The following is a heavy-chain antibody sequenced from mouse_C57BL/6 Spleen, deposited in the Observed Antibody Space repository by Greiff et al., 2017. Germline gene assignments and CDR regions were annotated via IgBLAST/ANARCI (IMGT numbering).Heavy chain of an antibody. CDR3: ARSSDGSYYMDY. Sequence: VQLQQPGAELVKPGASVKLSCKASGYTFTSYWMKWVKQRPGQGLEWIGEIYPSDSYTKYNQTFKGKATWTVDTSSSTAYMQRRSRTSEDSAVYYCARSSDGSYYMDYWGQGTTLTVSS. J-gene: IGHJ2*01. CDR1: GYTFTSYW. V-gene: IGHV1-50*01. D-gene: IGHD2-3*01. CDR2: IYPSDSYT.